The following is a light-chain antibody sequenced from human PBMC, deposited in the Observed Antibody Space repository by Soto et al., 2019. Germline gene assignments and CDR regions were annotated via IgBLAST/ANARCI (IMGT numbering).Light chain of an antibody. CDR1: SSDVGGYNY. CDR2: DVS. CDR3: SSYTTINTRQIL. J-gene: IGLJ1*01. Sequence: QSVLTQPASVSGSPGQSINISCTGTSSDVGGYNYVSWYQHHPGKAPKLIIYDVSNRPSGVSNPFSGSKSGNTASLTISGLQPEDEVFYYCSSYTTINTRQILFASGPKSTVL. V-gene: IGLV2-14*03.